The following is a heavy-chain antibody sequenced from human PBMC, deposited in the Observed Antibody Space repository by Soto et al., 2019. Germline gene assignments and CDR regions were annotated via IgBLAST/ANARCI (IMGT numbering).Heavy chain of an antibody. CDR2: INPNSGGT. CDR1: GYTFTGYD. J-gene: IGHJ4*02. CDR3: ARGTEYNWNYAVYD. Sequence: QVQLVQSGAEVKKPGASVKVSCKASGYTFTGYDMHWVREAPGQGLEWMGWINPNSGGTNYAQKLQGWVTMTRDTSLSTAYLELSRLRSDDTAVYYCARGTEYNWNYAVYDWGPGTLVTVSS. D-gene: IGHD1-7*01. V-gene: IGHV1-2*04.